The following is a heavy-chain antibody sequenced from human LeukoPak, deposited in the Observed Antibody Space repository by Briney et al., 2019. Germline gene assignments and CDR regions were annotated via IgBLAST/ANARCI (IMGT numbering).Heavy chain of an antibody. V-gene: IGHV3-23*01. CDR2: ISGSGGST. D-gene: IGHD3-22*01. CDR3: AKEPYYYDSSGSAFDI. J-gene: IGHJ3*02. CDR1: GFTFSSYA. Sequence: GGSLGLSCAASGFTFSSYAMSWVRQAPGKGLEWVSAISGSGGSTYYADSVKGRFTISRDNSKNTLYLQMNSLRAEDTAVYYCAKEPYYYDSSGSAFDIWGQGTMVTVSS.